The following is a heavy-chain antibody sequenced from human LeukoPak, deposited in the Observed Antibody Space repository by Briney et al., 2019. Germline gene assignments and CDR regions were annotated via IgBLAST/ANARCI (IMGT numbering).Heavy chain of an antibody. V-gene: IGHV4-39*07. CDR3: ARDFPSGTGWFDP. D-gene: IGHD3-10*01. Sequence: SETLSLTCTVSGGSISSSSYYWGWIRQPPGKGLEWIGSIYHSGSTYYNPSLKSRVTISVDTSKNQFSLKLSSVTAADTAVYYCARDFPSGTGWFDPWGQGTLVTVSS. CDR1: GGSISSSSYY. CDR2: IYHSGST. J-gene: IGHJ5*02.